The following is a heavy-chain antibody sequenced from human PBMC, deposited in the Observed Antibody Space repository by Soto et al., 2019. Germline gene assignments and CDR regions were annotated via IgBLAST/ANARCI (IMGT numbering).Heavy chain of an antibody. Sequence: PXGSLLLPCTVSGFSFGTYWMSWVRQAPGKGLEWLAIIKQYGSERYYLDSVRGRFTISRDNAKDSLSLQMNSLRGEDTAFYYCARDVGQITIFGEALSGYFDFWGQGTLVTVSS. D-gene: IGHD3-3*01. CDR1: GFSFGTYW. J-gene: IGHJ4*02. CDR2: IKQYGSER. V-gene: IGHV3-7*03. CDR3: ARDVGQITIFGEALSGYFDF.